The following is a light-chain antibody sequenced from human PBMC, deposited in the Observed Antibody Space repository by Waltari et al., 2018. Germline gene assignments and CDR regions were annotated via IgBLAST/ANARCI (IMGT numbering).Light chain of an antibody. CDR1: QDISSW. V-gene: IGKV1-12*01. Sequence: DIQMTQSPSSVSSSVGDRVTITCRASQDISSWVAWYQQKPGKAPNLLIYAASTLRSGVPSRFSGSGSGTVCTLTISSLQPEDFATYYCQQATSSPFFGGGTRVEIK. J-gene: IGKJ4*01. CDR3: QQATSSPF. CDR2: AAS.